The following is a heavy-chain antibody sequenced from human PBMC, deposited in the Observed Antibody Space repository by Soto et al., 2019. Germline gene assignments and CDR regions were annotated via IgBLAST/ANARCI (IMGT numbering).Heavy chain of an antibody. D-gene: IGHD3-10*01. CDR3: AGLSMVRGESYYYYYGMDV. CDR1: GGTFSSYA. CDR2: IIPIFGTA. J-gene: IGHJ6*02. V-gene: IGHV1-69*13. Sequence: SVKVSCKASGGTFSSYAIRWVRQAPGQGLEWMGGIIPIFGTANYAQKFQGRVTITADESTSTAYMELSSLRSEDTAVYYCAGLSMVRGESYYYYYGMDVWGQGTTVTVSS.